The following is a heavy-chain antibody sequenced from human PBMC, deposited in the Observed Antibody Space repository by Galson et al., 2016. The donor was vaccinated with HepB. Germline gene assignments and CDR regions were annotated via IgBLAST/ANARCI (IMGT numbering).Heavy chain of an antibody. CDR3: ARGMTEGSDY. Sequence: QSGAEVKESGESLKISCKGSGYTLTRHWIGWVRQLPGKGLEWMGTIYPGDSDTKYSPSFQGQVTISVDKSINTAYLQWSSLKTSDTGMYYCARGMTEGSDYWGQGTLVSVSS. D-gene: IGHD3-10*01. CDR1: GYTLTRHW. V-gene: IGHV5-51*01. CDR2: IYPGDSDT. J-gene: IGHJ4*02.